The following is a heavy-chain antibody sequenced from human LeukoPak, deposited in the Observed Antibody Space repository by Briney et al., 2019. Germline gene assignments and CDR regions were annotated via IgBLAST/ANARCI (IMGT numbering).Heavy chain of an antibody. D-gene: IGHD3-22*01. CDR1: GFTFSSYA. V-gene: IGHV3-64*04. CDR2: ISSNGGST. Sequence: GGSLRLSCSASGFTFSSYAMHWVRQAPGKGLEYVSAISSNGGSTYYADSVKGRFTISRDNSKNTLYLQMNSLRAEDTAVYYCARGSGYFLDFDYWGQGTLVTVSS. CDR3: ARGSGYFLDFDY. J-gene: IGHJ4*02.